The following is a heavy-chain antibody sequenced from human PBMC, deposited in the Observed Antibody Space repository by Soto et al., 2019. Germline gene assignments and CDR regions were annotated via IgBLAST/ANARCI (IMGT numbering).Heavy chain of an antibody. CDR1: GYTFSDYA. V-gene: IGHV1-69*01. J-gene: IGHJ6*02. CDR3: ARDFGKGNYYYYGLDV. D-gene: IGHD3-10*01. Sequence: QVQLVQSGAEVKKPGSSVKVSCKASGYTFSDYAISWVRQAPGQGLEWMGGIIPVYGTSNYAQKFQGRVSIIADESTRTVYMELSSLRSDDTAVYYCARDFGKGNYYYYGLDVWGQGTTVTVSS. CDR2: IIPVYGTS.